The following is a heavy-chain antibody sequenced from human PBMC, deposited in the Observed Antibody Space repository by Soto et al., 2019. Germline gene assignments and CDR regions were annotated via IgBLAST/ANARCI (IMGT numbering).Heavy chain of an antibody. D-gene: IGHD6-19*01. CDR1: GFTFSGST. J-gene: IGHJ4*02. V-gene: IGHV3-73*01. CDR3: TRQHRDVPVASEIDY. Sequence: PGGSLRLSCAAPGFTFSGSTIHWVRQTSGKGLECIGRVPSKTNTYATAYAASVRGRFTISRDDSKNTAYLQMNSLKTEDTAVYYCTRQHRDVPVASEIDYWGQGTLVTVSS. CDR2: VPSKTNTYAT.